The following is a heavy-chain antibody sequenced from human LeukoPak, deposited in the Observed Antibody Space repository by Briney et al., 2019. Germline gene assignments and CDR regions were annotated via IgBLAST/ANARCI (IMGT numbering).Heavy chain of an antibody. Sequence: GGSLRLSCAASGFTFSNYWVHWVRQAPGKGLVWVSRINRDGSTTNYADSVKGRFTVSRDNAKNTLNLQMNSLRAEDTAVYYCARYRSGYYDYWGQGTLVTVSS. V-gene: IGHV3-74*01. D-gene: IGHD3-22*01. CDR2: INRDGSTT. CDR3: ARYRSGYYDY. J-gene: IGHJ4*02. CDR1: GFTFSNYW.